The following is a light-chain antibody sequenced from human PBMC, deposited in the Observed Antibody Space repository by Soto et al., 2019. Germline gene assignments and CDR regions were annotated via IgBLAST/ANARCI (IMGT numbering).Light chain of an antibody. CDR3: QQYDSFSVT. CDR1: QGISSY. CDR2: AAS. V-gene: IGKV1-8*01. Sequence: IRMTQSPSSFSASTGDRVTITCRASQGISSYLAWYQQKPGKAPKLLIYAASTLQSGVPSRFSGSGSGTDFTLTISTMQPDDFATYYCQQYDSFSVTFGQGTRLEIK. J-gene: IGKJ5*01.